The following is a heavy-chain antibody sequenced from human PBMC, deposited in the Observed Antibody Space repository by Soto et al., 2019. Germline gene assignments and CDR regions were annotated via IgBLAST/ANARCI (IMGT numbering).Heavy chain of an antibody. D-gene: IGHD3-10*01. CDR3: ARHSTSAPKDY. J-gene: IGHJ4*01. V-gene: IGHV5-51*01. Sequence: GESLKISCKGSGYSFTTYWIAWVRQMPGKGLEWVGIIYPGDSDTRYSPSFEGHVTISVDKSISTAFLQWNSLKASDNAIYYCARHSTSAPKDYWGQGTLVTVS. CDR1: GYSFTTYW. CDR2: IYPGDSDT.